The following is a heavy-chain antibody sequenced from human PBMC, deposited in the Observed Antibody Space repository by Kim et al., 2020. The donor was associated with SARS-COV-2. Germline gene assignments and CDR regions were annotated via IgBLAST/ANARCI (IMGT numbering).Heavy chain of an antibody. D-gene: IGHD1-26*01. CDR2: IYYSGST. Sequence: SETLSLTCTVSGGSISSSSYYWGWIRQPPGKGLEWIGSIYYSGSTYYNPSLKSRVTISVDTSKNQFSLKLSSVTAADTAVYYCARENSGSDPSAYWGQGTLVTVSS. V-gene: IGHV4-39*02. CDR1: GGSISSSSYY. J-gene: IGHJ4*02. CDR3: ARENSGSDPSAY.